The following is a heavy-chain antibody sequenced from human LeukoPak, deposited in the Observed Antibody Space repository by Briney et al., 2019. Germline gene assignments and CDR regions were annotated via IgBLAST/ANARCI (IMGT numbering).Heavy chain of an antibody. D-gene: IGHD4-17*01. CDR3: ARDSSDYGDGYYYGMDV. V-gene: IGHV3-30*03. CDR2: ISNDGSNK. CDR1: GFTFSSYG. J-gene: IGHJ6*02. Sequence: PGRSLRLSCAASGFTFSSYGMQWFRQAPDKGLEWVAAISNDGSNKYYADSVKGRFTISRDNSKNTLYLQMNSLRAEDTAVYYCARDSSDYGDGYYYGMDVWGQGTTVTVSS.